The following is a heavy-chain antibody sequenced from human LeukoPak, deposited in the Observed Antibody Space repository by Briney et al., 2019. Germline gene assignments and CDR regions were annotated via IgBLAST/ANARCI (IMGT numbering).Heavy chain of an antibody. CDR2: MNSDGRSI. J-gene: IGHJ3*02. Sequence: PGGSLRLSCAASGFTFSTNWMYWVRQAPGKGLVWVSRMNSDGRSIGYADSVKGRFTISRDNAYNTLYLQMNSLRAEDTALYYCASGGRVGEIFDIWGQGTMVRVSS. D-gene: IGHD2-15*01. CDR1: GFTFSTNW. V-gene: IGHV3-74*01. CDR3: ASGGRVGEIFDI.